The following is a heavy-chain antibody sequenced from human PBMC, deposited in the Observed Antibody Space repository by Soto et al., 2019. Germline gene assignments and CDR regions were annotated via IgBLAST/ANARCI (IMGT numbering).Heavy chain of an antibody. V-gene: IGHV1-24*01. D-gene: IGHD3-3*01. Sequence: QVQLVQSGAEVKKPGASVKVSCKVSGYTLTELSMHWVRQAPGKGLEWMGGFDPEDGETIYEQKFQGRVTMTEDTSTDTAYMELSSLKSEDTAVYFCATDYDFWSGYGMEVWGPGTTVTVSS. CDR2: FDPEDGET. CDR3: ATDYDFWSGYGMEV. CDR1: GYTLTELS. J-gene: IGHJ6*02.